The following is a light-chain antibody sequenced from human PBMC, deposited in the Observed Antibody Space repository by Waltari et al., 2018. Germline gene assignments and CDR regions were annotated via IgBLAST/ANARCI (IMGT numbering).Light chain of an antibody. CDR1: QSISSY. CDR2: AAS. CDR3: QQSYNTPWT. V-gene: IGKV1-39*01. J-gene: IGKJ1*01. Sequence: DIQMTQSPSSLSASVGDRVTITCRASQSISSYLNWYQQKPGKATKLLIYAASSLQSGVPSRFSGSGSETDFTLTISSLQPEDFATYYCQQSYNTPWTFGQGTKVEIK.